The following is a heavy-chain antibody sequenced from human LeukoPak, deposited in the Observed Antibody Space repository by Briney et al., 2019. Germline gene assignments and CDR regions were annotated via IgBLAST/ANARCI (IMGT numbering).Heavy chain of an antibody. CDR2: IPFDGTNK. CDR3: AKAYYYDSSGRYYFDY. V-gene: IGHV3-30*04. Sequence: PGGSLRLSCAASGLPFSSYVMHWVRQAPGKGLEWVAFIPFDGTNKEYTDSVKGRFTISRDNSKNTLYLQMNSLRAEDTAVYYCAKAYYYDSSGRYYFDYWGQGTLVTVSS. D-gene: IGHD3-22*01. J-gene: IGHJ4*02. CDR1: GLPFSSYV.